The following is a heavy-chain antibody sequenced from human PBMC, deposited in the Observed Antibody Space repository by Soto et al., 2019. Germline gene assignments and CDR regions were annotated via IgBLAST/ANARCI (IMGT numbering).Heavy chain of an antibody. V-gene: IGHV1-18*01. CDR2: ISAKNGNI. D-gene: IGHD3-10*01. Sequence: QVQLVQSGGDVKKPGASVKVSCKASGYTFTSYGFSWVRQAPGQGLEWMGWISAKNGNINYAEKFQGRVTMTTDTSTTTAYMELRSLRFDDTAVYYCTRDYCSITSQEFDYWGQGTLVTVSS. CDR1: GYTFTSYG. CDR3: TRDYCSITSQEFDY. J-gene: IGHJ4*02.